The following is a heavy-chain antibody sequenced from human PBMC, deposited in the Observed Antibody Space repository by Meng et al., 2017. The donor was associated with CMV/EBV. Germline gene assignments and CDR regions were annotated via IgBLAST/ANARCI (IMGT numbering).Heavy chain of an antibody. CDR3: ARDLSIVVPHLMDYYYGMDV. Sequence: ASVKVSCKASGGTFSSYYMHWVRQVPGQGLEWTGWINPNSGGTNYAQKFQGRVTMTRDTSISTAYMELSRLRSDDTAVYYCARDLSIVVPHLMDYYYGMDVWGQGTTVTVSS. CDR2: INPNSGGT. D-gene: IGHD3-22*01. J-gene: IGHJ6*02. V-gene: IGHV1-2*02. CDR1: GGTFSSYY.